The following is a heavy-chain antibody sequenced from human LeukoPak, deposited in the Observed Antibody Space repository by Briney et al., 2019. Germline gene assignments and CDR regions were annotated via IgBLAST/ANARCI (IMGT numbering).Heavy chain of an antibody. V-gene: IGHV4-30-2*01. J-gene: IGHJ4*02. Sequence: PSQTLSLTCAVSGGSISSGGYSWSWIRQPPGKGLEWIGYIYHSGSTYYNPSLKSRVTISVDRSKNQFSLKLSSVTAADTAVYYCARGGTYCSSTSCSRALYFDYWGQGTLVTVSS. CDR2: IYHSGST. CDR3: ARGGTYCSSTSCSRALYFDY. CDR1: GGSISSGGYS. D-gene: IGHD2-2*01.